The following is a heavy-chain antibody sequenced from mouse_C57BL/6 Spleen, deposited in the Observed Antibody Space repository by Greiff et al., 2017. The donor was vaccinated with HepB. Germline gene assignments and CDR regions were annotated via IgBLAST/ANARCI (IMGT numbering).Heavy chain of an antibody. D-gene: IGHD2-4*01. CDR2: ISSGGSYT. CDR3: ARQPYDYDPYFDY. V-gene: IGHV5-6*01. CDR1: GFTFSSYG. Sequence: EVKVVESGGDLVKPGGSLKLSCAASGFTFSSYGMSWVRQTPDKRLEWVATISSGGSYTYYPDSVKGRFTISRDNAKNTLYLQMSSLKSEDTAMYYCARQPYDYDPYFDYWGQGTTLTVSS. J-gene: IGHJ2*01.